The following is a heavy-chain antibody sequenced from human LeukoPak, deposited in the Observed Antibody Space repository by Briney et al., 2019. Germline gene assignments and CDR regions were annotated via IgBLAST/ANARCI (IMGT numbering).Heavy chain of an antibody. CDR3: AKGKAGHYHSVTDEYYYYMDV. J-gene: IGHJ6*03. D-gene: IGHD3-9*01. V-gene: IGHV4-34*01. CDR2: IGYSGST. Sequence: PSETLSLTCVVDGGYFSGFYWTWIRQAPGKGLEWIGEIGYSGSTKHNPSLKSRVTIEVDTSKKQISLNLSSVTAADTAVYYCAKGKAGHYHSVTDEYYYYMDVWGKGTTVIVSS. CDR1: GGYFSGFY.